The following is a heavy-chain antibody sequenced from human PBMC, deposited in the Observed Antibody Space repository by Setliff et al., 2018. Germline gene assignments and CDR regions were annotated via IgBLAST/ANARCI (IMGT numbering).Heavy chain of an antibody. V-gene: IGHV1-69*05. Sequence: SVKVSCKASGGTFSSYGISWVRQAPGQGLEWMGGTIPIFGSTNYAQKFQDRVTIITDESTSTAYMELSSLRTENTAVYYCAREGVDTRSSTDYRYYMDVWGKGTTVTVSS. CDR1: GGTFSSYG. D-gene: IGHD5-18*01. CDR3: AREGVDTRSSTDYRYYMDV. CDR2: TIPIFGST. J-gene: IGHJ6*03.